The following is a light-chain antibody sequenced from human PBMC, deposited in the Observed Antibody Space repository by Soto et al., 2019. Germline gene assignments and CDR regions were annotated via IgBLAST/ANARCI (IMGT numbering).Light chain of an antibody. CDR3: RSYTSSSTVV. CDR1: SSDVGGYNY. CDR2: DVS. Sequence: QSVLTQPASVSGSPGQSITISCTGTSSDVGGYNYVSWYQQHPGKAPKLMIYDVSNRPSGVSNRFSGSKSGNTASLTISGLQADDEAEYYCRSYTSSSTVVFGGGTKVTVL. J-gene: IGLJ2*01. V-gene: IGLV2-14*01.